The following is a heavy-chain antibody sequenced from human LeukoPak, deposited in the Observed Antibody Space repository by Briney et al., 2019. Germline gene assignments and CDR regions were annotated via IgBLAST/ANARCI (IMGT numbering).Heavy chain of an antibody. V-gene: IGHV5-51*01. D-gene: IGHD6-19*01. Sequence: GESLKISCKGTGYSFTSYWIGWVRQMPGKGLEWMGIIYPGDSDTRYSPSFQGQVTISADKSISTAYLQWSSLKASDTAMYYCASCTVAGTQAFGYWGQGTLVTVSS. CDR2: IYPGDSDT. CDR3: ASCTVAGTQAFGY. CDR1: GYSFTSYW. J-gene: IGHJ4*02.